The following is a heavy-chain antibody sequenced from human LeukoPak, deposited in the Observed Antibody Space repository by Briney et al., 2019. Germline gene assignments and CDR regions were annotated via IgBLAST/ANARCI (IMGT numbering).Heavy chain of an antibody. CDR1: GFTFSSYA. CDR2: ISFDGSHK. CDR3: AREPYGDTWGGDAVDI. D-gene: IGHD4-17*01. Sequence: GGSLRLSCAASGFTFSSYALHWVRQAPGKGLEWVTLISFDGSHKYYAGSVKGRFTVSRDNSNSTVYLQMNSLRAADTAVYYCAREPYGDTWGGDAVDIWGQGTMVTVSS. J-gene: IGHJ3*02. V-gene: IGHV3-30*04.